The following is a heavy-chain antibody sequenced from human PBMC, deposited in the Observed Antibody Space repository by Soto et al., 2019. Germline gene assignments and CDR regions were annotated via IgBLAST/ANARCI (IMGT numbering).Heavy chain of an antibody. CDR3: ARGRTAYYYGSGHITGVRFDP. Sequence: PSETLSLTYAVSGGSFSGYYWSWIRQPPGKGLEWIGEINHSRSTNYNPSLKSRVTISVDTSKNQFSPKLSSVTAADTAVYYCARGRTAYYYGSGHITGVRFDPWGQGTLVTVSS. CDR2: INHSRST. D-gene: IGHD3-10*01. CDR1: GGSFSGYY. V-gene: IGHV4-34*01. J-gene: IGHJ5*02.